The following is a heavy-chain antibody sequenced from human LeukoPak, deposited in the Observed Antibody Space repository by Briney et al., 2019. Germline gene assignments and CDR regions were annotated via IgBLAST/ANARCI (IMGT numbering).Heavy chain of an antibody. CDR3: AKAYSGYDWEDY. J-gene: IGHJ4*02. CDR1: GFSFADEY. CDR2: ISNTGSYT. Sequence: PGRSLRLSCAVSGFSFADEYMSWIRQATGQGLDWVSYISNTGSYTNYADSVEGRFTISRDNSKNTLYLQMKSLRAEDTAVYYCAKAYSGYDWEDYWGQGTLVTVSS. D-gene: IGHD5-12*01. V-gene: IGHV3-11*03.